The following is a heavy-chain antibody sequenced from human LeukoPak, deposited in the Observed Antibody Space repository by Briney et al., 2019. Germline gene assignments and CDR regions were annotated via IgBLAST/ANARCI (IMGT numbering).Heavy chain of an antibody. CDR3: AKGPVNYNWFDP. CDR2: IIPIFGTA. D-gene: IGHD1-7*01. Sequence: GASVKVSCKASGGTFSSYAISWVRQAPGQGLEWMGGIIPIFGTANYAQKFQGRVTITADESTSTAYMELSSLRSEDTAVYYCAKGPVNYNWFDPWGQGTLVTVSS. CDR1: GGTFSSYA. J-gene: IGHJ5*02. V-gene: IGHV1-69*13.